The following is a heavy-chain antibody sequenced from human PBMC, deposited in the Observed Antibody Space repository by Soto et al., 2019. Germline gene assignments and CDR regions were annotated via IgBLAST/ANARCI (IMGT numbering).Heavy chain of an antibody. D-gene: IGHD2-15*01. J-gene: IGHJ4*02. CDR2: ISWNSGSI. CDR1: GFTFDDYA. CDR3: ASGVGYCSGGSCYPGAY. V-gene: IGHV3-9*01. Sequence: EVQLVESGGGLVQPGRSLRLSCAASGFTFDDYAMHWVRQAPGKGLEWVSGISWNSGSIGYADSVKGRFTISRDNAKNSLYLQMNSLRAEDTALYYWASGVGYCSGGSCYPGAYWGQGTLVTVSS.